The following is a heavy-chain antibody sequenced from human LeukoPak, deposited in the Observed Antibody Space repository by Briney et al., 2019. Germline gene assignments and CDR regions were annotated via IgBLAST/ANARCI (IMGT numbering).Heavy chain of an antibody. CDR1: GFTFSSYG. J-gene: IGHJ4*02. CDR2: ISGSGGST. D-gene: IGHD5-18*01. V-gene: IGHV3-23*01. Sequence: GGSLRLSCAASGFTFSSYGMSWVRQAPGKGLEWVSGISGSGGSTYYADSVKGRFTISRDNSKNTLYLQMNSLRAEDTAVYYCAKDLSDPVMVIDSWGQGTLVAVSS. CDR3: AKDLSDPVMVIDS.